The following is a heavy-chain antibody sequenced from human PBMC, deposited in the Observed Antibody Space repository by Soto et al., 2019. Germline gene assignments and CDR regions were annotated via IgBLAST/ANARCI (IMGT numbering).Heavy chain of an antibody. V-gene: IGHV1-18*01. J-gene: IGHJ5*02. Sequence: QAHLVQSGVEVKTPGASVKVSCQASGYTFFTYDISWVRQAPGQGLEWMGWISTYSGDTKYAQKFQGRVTMTTDTDTTTPYLELRTLRSDDTAVYYCARNHGPTKSENGFKPGCQGTLVTVSS. D-gene: IGHD5-12*01. CDR3: ARNHGPTKSENGFKP. CDR1: GYTFFTYD. CDR2: ISTYSGDT.